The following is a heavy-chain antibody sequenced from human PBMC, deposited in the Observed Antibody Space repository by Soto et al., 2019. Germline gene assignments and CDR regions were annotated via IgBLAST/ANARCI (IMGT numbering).Heavy chain of an antibody. CDR3: ARSWGSNDDSDMDV. CDR1: GGSISSGGYY. V-gene: IGHV4-31*03. J-gene: IGHJ6*03. Sequence: SETLSLTCTVSGGSISSGGYYWSWIRQHPGKGLEWIGYIYYSGSTYYNPSLKSRVTISVDTSKNQFSLKLSSVTAADRAVYYCARSWGSNDDSDMDVWGKGTTVTVSS. CDR2: IYYSGST. D-gene: IGHD3-3*01.